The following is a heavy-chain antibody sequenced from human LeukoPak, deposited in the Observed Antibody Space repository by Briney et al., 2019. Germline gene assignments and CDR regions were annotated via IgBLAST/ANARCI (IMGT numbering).Heavy chain of an antibody. Sequence: GGSLRLSCAASGFTFSNAWMSWVRQAPGKGLEWVSYISYSGDTIYYADSVKGRFTVSRDNAKNSLYLQMNSLRVEDTAVYYCARLGIITAAGSNDYWGQGTLVTVSS. D-gene: IGHD6-13*01. CDR3: ARLGIITAAGSNDY. V-gene: IGHV3-11*01. J-gene: IGHJ4*02. CDR2: ISYSGDTI. CDR1: GFTFSNAW.